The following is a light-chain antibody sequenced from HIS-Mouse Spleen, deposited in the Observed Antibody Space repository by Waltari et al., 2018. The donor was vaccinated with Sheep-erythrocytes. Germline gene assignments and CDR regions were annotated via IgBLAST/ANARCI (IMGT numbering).Light chain of an antibody. J-gene: IGLJ2*01. CDR3: QAWDSSTAV. CDR1: KLGDKY. CDR2: QDS. Sequence: SYELTQPPSVSVSPGQTASITCSGDKLGDKYACWYQQKPGQSPVLVIYQDSKRPSGVPAGFSGSNSGNTATLTISGTQAMDEADYYCQAWDSSTAVFGGGTKLTVL. V-gene: IGLV3-1*01.